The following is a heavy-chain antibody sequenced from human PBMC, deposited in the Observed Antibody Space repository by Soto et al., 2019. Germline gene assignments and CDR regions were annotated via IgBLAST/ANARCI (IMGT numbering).Heavy chain of an antibody. D-gene: IGHD6-13*01. CDR2: ISSSGSTI. J-gene: IGHJ4*02. CDR3: ASTPKLAAAGPFDY. Sequence: VQLVESGGGLVQPGGSLRLSCAASGFTFSSYEMNWVRQAPGKGLEWVSYISSSGSTIYYADSVKGRFTISRDNAKNSLYLQMNSLSAEDTAVYYCASTPKLAAAGPFDYWGQGTLVTVSS. V-gene: IGHV3-48*03. CDR1: GFTFSSYE.